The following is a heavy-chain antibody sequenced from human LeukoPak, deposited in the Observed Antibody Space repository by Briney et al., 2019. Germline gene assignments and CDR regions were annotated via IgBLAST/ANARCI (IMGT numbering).Heavy chain of an antibody. J-gene: IGHJ4*02. D-gene: IGHD4-17*01. V-gene: IGHV3-7*01. CDR2: INPDGSGT. Sequence: PGGSLRLSCAASGFTFSAYWMSWVRQGPGKGLDWVASINPDGSGTCYVDSVRGRFTISRDNAQNSLYLHMNSLSAEDTAVYYCVRLFGGVTTFDYWGQGTLITVSS. CDR1: GFTFSAYW. CDR3: VRLFGGVTTFDY.